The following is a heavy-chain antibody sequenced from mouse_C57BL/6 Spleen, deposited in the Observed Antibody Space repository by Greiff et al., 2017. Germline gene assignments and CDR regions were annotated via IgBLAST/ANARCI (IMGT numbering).Heavy chain of an antibody. CDR2: ISDGGSYT. CDR3: ASYDYEGFAY. D-gene: IGHD2-4*01. V-gene: IGHV5-4*01. Sequence: EVQLVESGGGLVKPGGSLKLSCAASGFTFSSYAMSWVRQTPEKRLEWVATISDGGSYTYYPDNVKGRFTISRDNAKNNLYLQMSHLKSEDTAMXYCASYDYEGFAYWGQGTLVTVSA. J-gene: IGHJ3*01. CDR1: GFTFSSYA.